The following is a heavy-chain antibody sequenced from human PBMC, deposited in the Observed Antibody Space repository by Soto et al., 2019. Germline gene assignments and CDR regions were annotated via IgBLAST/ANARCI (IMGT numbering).Heavy chain of an antibody. J-gene: IGHJ6*02. D-gene: IGHD3-9*01. CDR2: ISGSTNTI. Sequence: TGGSLRLSCASSGFTFSSYSMNWVRQAPGKGLEWVSYISGSTNTIYYADSVKGRFTISRDNAKNSLYLQMNSLRDEDTAVYYCARERLALSYGMDVWGQGTTVTVSS. V-gene: IGHV3-48*02. CDR3: ARERLALSYGMDV. CDR1: GFTFSSYS.